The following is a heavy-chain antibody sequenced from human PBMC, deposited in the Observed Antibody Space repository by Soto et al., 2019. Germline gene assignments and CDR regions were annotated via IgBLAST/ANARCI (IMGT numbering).Heavy chain of an antibody. V-gene: IGHV3-33*01. D-gene: IGHD5-18*01. CDR1: GFTFSSYG. J-gene: IGHJ6*02. CDR3: ASLDTAMVSYGMDV. Sequence: GGSLRLSCAASGFTFSSYGMHWVRQAPGKGLEWVAVIWYDGSNKYYADSVKGRFTISRDNSKNTLYLQMNSLRAEDTAVYYCASLDTAMVSYGMDVWGQGTTVTVSS. CDR2: IWYDGSNK.